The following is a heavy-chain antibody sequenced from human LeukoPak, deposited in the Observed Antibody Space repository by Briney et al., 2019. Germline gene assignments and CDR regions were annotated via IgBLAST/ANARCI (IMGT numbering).Heavy chain of an antibody. CDR3: AITPRGYSGYDSVGGDY. Sequence: SVKVSCKASGYSFTSYGFNWVRQAPGQGLEWMGRIIPILGIANYAQKFQGRVTITADKSTSTAYMELSSLRSEDTAVYYCAITPRGYSGYDSVGGDYWGQGTLVTVSS. CDR1: GYSFTSYG. V-gene: IGHV1-69*04. CDR2: IIPILGIA. D-gene: IGHD5-12*01. J-gene: IGHJ4*02.